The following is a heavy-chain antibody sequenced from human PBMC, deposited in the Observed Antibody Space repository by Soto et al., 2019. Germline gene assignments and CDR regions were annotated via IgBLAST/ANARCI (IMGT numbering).Heavy chain of an antibody. CDR2: ISYDGSNK. Sequence: QVQLVESGGGVVQPGRSLRLSCAASGFTFSSYGMHWVRQAPGKGLEWVAVISYDGSNKYYADSVKGRFTISRDNSKNALYLKINSLRAEDTVVYYCAKGSVLLWFGELINWGQGTLVTVSS. J-gene: IGHJ4*02. CDR1: GFTFSSYG. D-gene: IGHD3-10*01. CDR3: AKGSVLLWFGELIN. V-gene: IGHV3-30*18.